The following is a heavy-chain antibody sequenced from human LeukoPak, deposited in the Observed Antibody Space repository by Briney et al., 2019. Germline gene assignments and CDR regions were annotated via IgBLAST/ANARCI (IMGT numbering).Heavy chain of an antibody. V-gene: IGHV4-59*01. CDR3: ARGGYYYDSSGYWGAFDI. Sequence: SETLSLTCTVSGGSISSYYWSWIRQPPGKGLEWIGYIHYSGSTNYNPSLKSRVTISVDTSKNQSSLKLSSVTAADTAVYYCARGGYYYDSSGYWGAFDIWGQGTMVTVSS. CDR2: IHYSGST. J-gene: IGHJ3*02. CDR1: GGSISSYY. D-gene: IGHD3-22*01.